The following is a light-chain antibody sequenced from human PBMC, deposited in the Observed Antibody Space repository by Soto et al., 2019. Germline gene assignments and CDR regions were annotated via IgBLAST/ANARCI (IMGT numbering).Light chain of an antibody. CDR2: GNS. J-gene: IGLJ2*01. CDR3: RSYDSSLRVV. Sequence: QSVLTQPPSVSGAPGQRVTISCTGSSSNIGAGYDVHWYQQLPGTAPKLLIYGNSNRPSGVPDRFSGSKSGTSASLAITGLQAEEDADDYCRSYDSSLRVVFGGGTKLTVL. CDR1: SSNIGAGYD. V-gene: IGLV1-40*01.